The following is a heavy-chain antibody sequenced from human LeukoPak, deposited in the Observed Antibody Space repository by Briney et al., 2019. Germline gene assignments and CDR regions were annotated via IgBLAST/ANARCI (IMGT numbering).Heavy chain of an antibody. CDR1: GYTFTSYD. CDR2: MNPNSGNT. J-gene: IGHJ4*02. V-gene: IGHV1-8*01. Sequence: ASVEVSCMASGYTFTSYDINWVRQATGQGLEWMGWMNPNSGNTGYAQKFQGRVTMTRNTSISTAYMELSSLRSEDTAVYYCASLGYMITFGGVIVPFDYWGQGTLVTVSS. D-gene: IGHD3-16*02. CDR3: ASLGYMITFGGVIVPFDY.